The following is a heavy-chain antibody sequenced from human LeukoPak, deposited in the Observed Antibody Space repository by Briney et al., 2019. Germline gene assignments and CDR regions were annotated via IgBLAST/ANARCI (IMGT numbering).Heavy chain of an antibody. CDR1: GFTFSSYA. CDR3: AKDSVVGELLLPFDY. V-gene: IGHV3-23*01. J-gene: IGHJ4*02. Sequence: GGSLRLSCAASGFTFSSYAMSWVRQAPGKGLEWVSAISGSGGSTYYADSVKGRFTISRDNSKNTLYLQMNSLRAEDTAVYYCAKDSVVGELLLPFDYWGQGTLVTVSS. D-gene: IGHD3-10*01. CDR2: ISGSGGST.